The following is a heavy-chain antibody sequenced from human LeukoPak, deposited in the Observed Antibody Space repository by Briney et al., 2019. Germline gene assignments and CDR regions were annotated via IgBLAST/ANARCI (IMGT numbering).Heavy chain of an antibody. CDR3: ARESGIAAALDL. Sequence: GGSLRLSCAASGFTFSDYYMSWIRQAPGKGLEWVSYISSSGSTICYADSVKGRFTTSRDNAKNTLYLQMNSLRAEDTAVYYCARESGIAAALDLWGQGTLVTVSS. CDR1: GFTFSDYY. J-gene: IGHJ5*02. CDR2: ISSSGSTI. V-gene: IGHV3-11*04. D-gene: IGHD6-13*01.